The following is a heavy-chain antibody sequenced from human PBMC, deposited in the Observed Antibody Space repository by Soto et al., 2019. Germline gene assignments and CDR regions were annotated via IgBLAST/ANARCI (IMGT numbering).Heavy chain of an antibody. J-gene: IGHJ6*02. CDR1: GGTFSSYA. CDR2: IIPIFGTA. Sequence: QVQLVQSGAEVKKPGSSVKVSCKASGGTFSSYAISWVRQAPGQVLGWMGGIIPIFGTANYAPKFQGRVTVTEDEATRTSVGAAGNLRSGATAVDQGGADHGRRYVIICPSVANRAGWGHGHTVT. D-gene: IGHD3-10*01. CDR3: GADHGRRYVIICPSVANRAG. V-gene: IGHV1-69*12.